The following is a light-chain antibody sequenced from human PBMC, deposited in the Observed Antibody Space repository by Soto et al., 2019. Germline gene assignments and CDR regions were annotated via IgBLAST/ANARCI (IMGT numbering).Light chain of an antibody. V-gene: IGKV1-39*01. CDR2: AAS. Sequence: DIKMTQSPSTLSASVGDRVSIACRASQSISSWLAWYQQKPGRAPKLLIYAASSLQSGVPSRFSGSGSGTDFTLTISSLQPEDFATYYCQHSYSTPITFGQGTRLEIK. J-gene: IGKJ5*01. CDR1: QSISSW. CDR3: QHSYSTPIT.